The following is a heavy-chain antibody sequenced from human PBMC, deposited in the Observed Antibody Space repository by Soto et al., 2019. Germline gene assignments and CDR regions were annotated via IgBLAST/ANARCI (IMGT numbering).Heavy chain of an antibody. J-gene: IGHJ4*02. CDR3: ARGPAGTIELPFDY. CDR2: INHSGST. CDR1: GGSFSGYY. D-gene: IGHD6-13*01. V-gene: IGHV4-34*01. Sequence: QVQLQQWGAGLLKPSETLSLTCAVYGGSFSGYYWSWIRQPPGKGLEWIGEINHSGSTNYNPSPKSRVTISVDTSKNQFSPKLSSVTAADTAVYYCARGPAGTIELPFDYWGQGTLVTVSS.